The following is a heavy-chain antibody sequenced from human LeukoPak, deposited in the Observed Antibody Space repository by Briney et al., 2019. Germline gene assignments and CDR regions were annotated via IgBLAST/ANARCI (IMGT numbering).Heavy chain of an antibody. CDR2: IYYSGTT. D-gene: IGHD3-3*01. CDR1: GGSISSFY. J-gene: IGHJ4*02. CDR3: ARYRNYDFWSGHDK. V-gene: IGHV4-59*08. Sequence: PSETLSLTCTVSGGSISSFYWSWIRQPPGKGLEWIGYIYYSGTTNYDPSLKSRVTISVDTSKNQFSLRLNSVTAADTAMYYCARYRNYDFWSGHDKWGQGTLVTVSS.